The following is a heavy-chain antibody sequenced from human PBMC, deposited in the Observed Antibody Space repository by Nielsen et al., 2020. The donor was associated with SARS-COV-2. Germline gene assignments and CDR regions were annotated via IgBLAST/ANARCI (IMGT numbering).Heavy chain of an antibody. Sequence: VRQAPGKGLEWVAVISYGGSNKYYADSVKGRFTISRDNSKNTLYLQMNSLRAEDTAVYYCARYCSSTSCYAGGKYYYYGMDVWGQGTTVTVSS. J-gene: IGHJ6*02. CDR2: ISYGGSNK. CDR3: ARYCSSTSCYAGGKYYYYGMDV. V-gene: IGHV3-33*05. D-gene: IGHD2-2*01.